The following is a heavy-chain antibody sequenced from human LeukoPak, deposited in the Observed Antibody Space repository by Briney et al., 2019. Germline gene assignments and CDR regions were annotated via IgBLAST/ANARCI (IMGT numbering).Heavy chain of an antibody. CDR1: GGSISSYC. Sequence: PSETLSLTCSVSGGSISSYCRNWIRQPPGKGLEWIGYTCSSGSTNYNPSLKSRVTISVDTSKNQFTLKLSSVTAADTAVYYCASLASYTPFHCSGGSCYFDYWGQGTLVTVSS. D-gene: IGHD2-15*01. J-gene: IGHJ4*02. CDR3: ASLASYTPFHCSGGSCYFDY. CDR2: TCSSGST. V-gene: IGHV4-59*01.